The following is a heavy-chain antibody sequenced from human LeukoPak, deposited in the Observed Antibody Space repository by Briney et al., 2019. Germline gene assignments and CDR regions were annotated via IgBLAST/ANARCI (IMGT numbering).Heavy chain of an antibody. CDR2: MNPNSGNT. V-gene: IGHV1-8*01. J-gene: IGHJ5*02. CDR3: ARGGYSGFIPLS. Sequence: ASVKVSCKASGCTFTSYDINWVRQATGQGLEWMGWMNPNSGNTGYAQKFQGRVTMTRNTSISAAYMELSSLRSEDTAVYYCARGGYSGFIPLSWGQGTLVTVSS. D-gene: IGHD6-13*01. CDR1: GCTFTSYD.